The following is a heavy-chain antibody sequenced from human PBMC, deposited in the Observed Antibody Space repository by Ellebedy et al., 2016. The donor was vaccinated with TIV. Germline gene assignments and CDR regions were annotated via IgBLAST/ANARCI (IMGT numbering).Heavy chain of an antibody. J-gene: IGHJ6*02. CDR1: GYTFIRYS. V-gene: IGHV1-46*01. CDR3: ARDRVEARGAMDV. D-gene: IGHD3-10*01. CDR2: INPSGGST. Sequence: ASVKVSCXASGYTFIRYSIHWVRRAPGQGLEWMGLINPSGGSTSHAQKFQGRVTMTRDTSTSTVYMEVNSLRFEDTAVYYCARDRVEARGAMDVWGQGTTVSVSS.